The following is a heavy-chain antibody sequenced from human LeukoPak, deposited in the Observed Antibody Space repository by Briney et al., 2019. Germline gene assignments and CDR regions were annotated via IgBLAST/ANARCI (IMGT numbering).Heavy chain of an antibody. Sequence: SETLSLTCAVYGGSFSGYYWSWIRQPPGKGLEWIGEINHSGSTNHNPSLKSRVTISVDTSKNQFSLKLSSVTAADTAVYYCARGRGGPISIAAAGTGYYYYMDVWGKGTTVTVSS. CDR1: GGSFSGYY. CDR3: ARGRGGPISIAAAGTGYYYYMDV. D-gene: IGHD6-13*01. CDR2: INHSGST. J-gene: IGHJ6*03. V-gene: IGHV4-34*01.